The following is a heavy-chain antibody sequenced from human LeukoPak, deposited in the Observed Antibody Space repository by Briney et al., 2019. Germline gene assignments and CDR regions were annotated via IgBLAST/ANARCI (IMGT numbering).Heavy chain of an antibody. CDR2: INSDGSSI. CDR3: AKDRSASAAAGLDY. Sequence: GGSLRLSCAASGFTFSSYWMHWVRQAPGKGLVWVSRINSDGSSITYADSVKGRFTISRDNAKNTLYLQMNSLRAEDTAVYYCAKDRSASAAAGLDYWGQGTLVTVSS. D-gene: IGHD6-13*01. V-gene: IGHV3-74*03. J-gene: IGHJ4*02. CDR1: GFTFSSYW.